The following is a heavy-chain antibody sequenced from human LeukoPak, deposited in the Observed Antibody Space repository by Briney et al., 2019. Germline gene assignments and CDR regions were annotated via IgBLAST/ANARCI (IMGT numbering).Heavy chain of an antibody. CDR2: INHSGST. J-gene: IGHJ6*02. CDR1: GGSISSYY. Sequence: SETLSLTCTVSGGSISSYYWSWIREPPGKGLEWIGEINHSGSTNYNPSLKSRVTISVDTSKNQFSLKLSSVTAADTAVYYSARDGLNSSGWYAQLYYYYYGMDVWGQGTTVTVSS. V-gene: IGHV4-34*01. CDR3: ARDGLNSSGWYAQLYYYYYGMDV. D-gene: IGHD6-19*01.